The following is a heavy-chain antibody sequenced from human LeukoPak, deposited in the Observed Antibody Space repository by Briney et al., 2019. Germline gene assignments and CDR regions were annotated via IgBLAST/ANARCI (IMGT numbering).Heavy chain of an antibody. CDR3: ARSSRWFDP. CDR1: GGSISSSSYY. V-gene: IGHV4-39*07. CDR2: IYYSGST. D-gene: IGHD6-25*01. J-gene: IGHJ5*02. Sequence: SETLSLTCTVSGGSISSSSYYWGWIRQPPGKGLEWIGSIYYSGSTYYNPSLKSRVTISVDTSKNQFSLKLSSVTAADTAVYYCARSSRWFDPWGQGTLVTVSS.